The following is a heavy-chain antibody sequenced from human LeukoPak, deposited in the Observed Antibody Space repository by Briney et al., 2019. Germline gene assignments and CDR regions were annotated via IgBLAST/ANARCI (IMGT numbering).Heavy chain of an antibody. D-gene: IGHD4-17*01. V-gene: IGHV1-69*13. J-gene: IGHJ4*02. CDR3: ARERALNDYGDFRYFDY. Sequence: ASVKVSCKASGGTFSSYAISWVRQAPGQGLEWMGGIIPIFGTANYAQKFQGRVTITADESTSTAYMELSSLRSEDTAVYYCARERALNDYGDFRYFDYWGQGTLVTVSS. CDR2: IIPIFGTA. CDR1: GGTFSSYA.